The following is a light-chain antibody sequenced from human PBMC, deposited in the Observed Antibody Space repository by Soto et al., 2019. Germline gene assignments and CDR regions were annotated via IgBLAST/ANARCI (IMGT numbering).Light chain of an antibody. CDR3: SSYTRDTALV. Sequence: QSVLTQPASVSGSLGQSITISCTGTSSDVGTYNYVSWYQHHPGKAPKLIIYEVSNRPSGVSNRFSGSKSGSTASLTISGLQAEDEADYHCSSYTRDTALVFGTGTKVTVL. CDR1: SSDVGTYNY. J-gene: IGLJ1*01. V-gene: IGLV2-14*01. CDR2: EVS.